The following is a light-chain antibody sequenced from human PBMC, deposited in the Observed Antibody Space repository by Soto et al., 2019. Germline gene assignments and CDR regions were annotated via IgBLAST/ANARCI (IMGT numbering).Light chain of an antibody. V-gene: IGLV2-14*01. Sequence: QSALTQPASLSGSPGQSITISCTGTSSDIGAYDYVSWFQQHPGKAPKLMISEVNNRPSGVSNRFSGSKSGNTAYLTISGLQVEDEAEYFCFSFTTTRPHVFGTGTKVTV. CDR1: SSDIGAYDY. J-gene: IGLJ1*01. CDR3: FSFTTTRPHV. CDR2: EVN.